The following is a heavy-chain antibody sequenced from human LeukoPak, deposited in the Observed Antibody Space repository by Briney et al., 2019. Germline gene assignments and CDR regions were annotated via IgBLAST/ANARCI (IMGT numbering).Heavy chain of an antibody. D-gene: IGHD6-19*01. CDR3: AKDHGSGFFIELFFDY. Sequence: PGGSLRLSCAASGFTFSSYGMHWVRQAPGKGLEWVAFIRYDGSNKYYADSVKGRFTISRDNSKNTLYLQMNSLRAEDAAVYYCAKDHGSGFFIELFFDYWGQGTLVTVSS. J-gene: IGHJ4*02. CDR2: IRYDGSNK. CDR1: GFTFSSYG. V-gene: IGHV3-30*02.